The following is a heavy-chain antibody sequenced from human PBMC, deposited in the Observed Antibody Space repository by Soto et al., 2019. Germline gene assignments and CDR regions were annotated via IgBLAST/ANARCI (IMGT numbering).Heavy chain of an antibody. V-gene: IGHV3-33*01. J-gene: IGHJ4*02. Sequence: QVQLVESGGGVVQPGRSLRLSCAASGFTFSSYGMHWVRQAPGKGLEWVAVIWYDGSNKYYAGSVKGRFTISRDNSKNTQYLQRNSLRAEDTAVYYCARGDHRQGNWCDYWGQGTLVTVSS. CDR1: GFTFSSYG. CDR3: ARGDHRQGNWCDY. CDR2: IWYDGSNK. D-gene: IGHD2-8*02.